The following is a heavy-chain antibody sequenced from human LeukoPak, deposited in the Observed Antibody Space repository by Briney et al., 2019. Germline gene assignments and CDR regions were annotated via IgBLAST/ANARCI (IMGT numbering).Heavy chain of an antibody. Sequence: PSGTLSLTCAVSGDSISSGDWWSWVRQPPGKGLEWIGEVYHSGSTNYNPSLKSRVTISVDTSKNQFSLKLSSVTAADTAVYYCARGDPFRITMIVVVITNNWFDPWGQGTLVTVSS. CDR1: GDSISSGDW. CDR3: ARGDPFRITMIVVVITNNWFDP. V-gene: IGHV4-4*02. J-gene: IGHJ5*02. D-gene: IGHD3-22*01. CDR2: VYHSGST.